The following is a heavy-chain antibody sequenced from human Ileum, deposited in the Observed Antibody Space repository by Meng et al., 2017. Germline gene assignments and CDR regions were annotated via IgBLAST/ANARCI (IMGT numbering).Heavy chain of an antibody. CDR1: GFTFSSYW. CDR3: AKDFSSSPGDY. J-gene: IGHJ4*02. D-gene: IGHD2/OR15-2a*01. V-gene: IGHV3-74*01. CDR2: IRYDGSRT. Sequence: EVQLVESGGGLVQPGGSLRLSCAASGFTFSSYWMHWVRQVPGKGLVWVSRIRYDGSRTGYADSVKGRFTISRDNAKNTVYLQMNSLRAEDTARYYCAKDFSSSPGDYWGQGTLVTVSS.